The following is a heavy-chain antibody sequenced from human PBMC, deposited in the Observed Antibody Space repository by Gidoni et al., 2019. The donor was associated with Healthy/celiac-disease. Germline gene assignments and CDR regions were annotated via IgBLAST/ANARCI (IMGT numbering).Heavy chain of an antibody. Sequence: QVQLQESGPGLVTPSETLSLTCTVSGGSLSSYYCSWIRQPPGKGLEWIGYIYYSGSTNYNPSLKSRVTISVNTSKNQFSLKLSSVTAADAAVYYCARDPHHYYNSSGYYPGDAFDIWGQGTMVTVSS. CDR3: ARDPHHYYNSSGYYPGDAFDI. CDR1: GGSLSSYY. CDR2: IYYSGST. J-gene: IGHJ3*02. D-gene: IGHD3-22*01. V-gene: IGHV4-59*01.